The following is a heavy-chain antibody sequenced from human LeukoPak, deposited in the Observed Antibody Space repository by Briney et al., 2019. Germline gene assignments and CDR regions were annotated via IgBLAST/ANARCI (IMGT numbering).Heavy chain of an antibody. D-gene: IGHD5-18*01. CDR1: GGTFSSYA. J-gene: IGHJ4*02. CDR2: IIPIFGTA. CDR3: ARDLQDTAMVLGRGFDY. Sequence: SVNVSCKASGGTFSSYAISWVRQSPGQGLEWMGGIIPIFGTANYAQKFQGRVTITADESTSTAYMELSSLRSEDTAVYYCARDLQDTAMVLGRGFDYWGQGTLVAVSS. V-gene: IGHV1-69*13.